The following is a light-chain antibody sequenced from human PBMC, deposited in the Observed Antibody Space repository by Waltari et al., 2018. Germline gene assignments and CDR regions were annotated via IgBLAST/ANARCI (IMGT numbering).Light chain of an antibody. CDR3: SSYAGSTTLVI. J-gene: IGLJ2*01. V-gene: IGLV2-23*02. CDR2: EVT. CDR1: SNDVGSYNL. Sequence: QSALTQPASVSGSPGQSIPIPCPGTSNDVGSYNLVFWYQQYPGKAPTLMIYEVTKRPSGVSSRFSGSKSGNTASLTISGLQAEDEADYYCSSYAGSTTLVIFGGGTKLTV.